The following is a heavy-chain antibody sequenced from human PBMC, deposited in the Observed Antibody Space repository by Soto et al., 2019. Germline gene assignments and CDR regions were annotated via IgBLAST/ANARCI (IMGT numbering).Heavy chain of an antibody. CDR1: GFTFTSYA. J-gene: IGHJ5*02. Sequence: GGSLRLSCAASGFTFTSYAMHWVRQAPGKGLEWVAAISYHGRDEYYADSVKGRFSISRDNSKNTLNLQMNSLRAEDTAVYYCARGRFSTTLYAGFDPWGQGTLVTVSS. V-gene: IGHV3-30*04. D-gene: IGHD2-2*01. CDR2: ISYHGRDE. CDR3: ARGRFSTTLYAGFDP.